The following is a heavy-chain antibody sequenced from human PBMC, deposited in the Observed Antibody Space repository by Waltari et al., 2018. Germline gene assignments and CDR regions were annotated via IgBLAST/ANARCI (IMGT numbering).Heavy chain of an antibody. CDR2: IYHSGST. J-gene: IGHJ4*02. CDR3: ARPSGSYYYFDY. V-gene: IGHV4-38-2*01. Sequence: QVQLQESGPGLVKPSETLSLTCAVSGYSISSGYYWGWIRQPPGKGLEWIGSIYHSGSTYYNPSLKSRVTISVDTSKNQFSLKLSSVTAADTAVYYCARPSGSYYYFDYWGQGTLVTVSS. CDR1: GYSISSGYY. D-gene: IGHD1-26*01.